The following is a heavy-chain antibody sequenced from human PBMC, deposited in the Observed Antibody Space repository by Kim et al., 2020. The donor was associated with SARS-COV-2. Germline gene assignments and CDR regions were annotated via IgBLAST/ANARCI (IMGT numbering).Heavy chain of an antibody. D-gene: IGHD2-21*01. V-gene: IGHV3-23*01. Sequence: GGSLRLSCAASGFTFSSYAMSWVRQAPGKGLEWVSAISGSGGSTYYADSVKGRFTISRDNSKNTLYLQMNSLRAEDTAVYYCAKVFGSPPYSKLIDYWGQGTLVTVSS. CDR3: AKVFGSPPYSKLIDY. CDR2: ISGSGGST. CDR1: GFTFSSYA. J-gene: IGHJ4*02.